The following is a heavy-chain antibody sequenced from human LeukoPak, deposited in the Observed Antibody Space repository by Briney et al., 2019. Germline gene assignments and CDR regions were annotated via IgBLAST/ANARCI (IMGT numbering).Heavy chain of an antibody. CDR1: GYTFTSYG. J-gene: IGHJ4*02. V-gene: IGHV1-2*06. CDR3: ARFCDGGRCPDY. CDR2: INPNSGGT. D-gene: IGHD2-15*01. Sequence: GASVKVSCKASGYTFTSYGISWVRQAPGQGLEWMGRINPNSGGTNYAQKFQGRVTMTRDTSISTAYMELSRLRSDDTAVYYCARFCDGGRCPDYWGQGTLVTVSS.